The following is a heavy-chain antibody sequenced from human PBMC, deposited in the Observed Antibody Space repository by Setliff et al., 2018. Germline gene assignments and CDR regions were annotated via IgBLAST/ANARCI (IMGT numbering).Heavy chain of an antibody. CDR2: IIPIFGTA. V-gene: IGHV1-69*05. Sequence: SVKVSCKASGGTFSSYAISWVRQAPGQGLEWMGGIIPIFGTANYAQKFQGRVTITTDESTSTAYMELSSLRSEDTAVYYCSTGYSSGWSGFDAFDIWGQGTMVTVSS. D-gene: IGHD6-19*01. CDR3: STGYSSGWSGFDAFDI. CDR1: GGTFSSYA. J-gene: IGHJ3*02.